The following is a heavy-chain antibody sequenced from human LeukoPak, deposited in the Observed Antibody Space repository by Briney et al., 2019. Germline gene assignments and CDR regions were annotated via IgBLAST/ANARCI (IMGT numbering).Heavy chain of an antibody. D-gene: IGHD4-17*01. V-gene: IGHV1-2*02. CDR3: ARYGGRTVTTSDY. CDR1: GYTFTGYY. Sequence: SVKVSCKASGYTFTGYYMHWVRQAPGQGLEWMGWINPNSGGTNYAQKFQGRVTMTRDTSISTAYMELSRLRSDDTAVYYCARYGGRTVTTSDYWGQGTLVTVSS. J-gene: IGHJ4*02. CDR2: INPNSGGT.